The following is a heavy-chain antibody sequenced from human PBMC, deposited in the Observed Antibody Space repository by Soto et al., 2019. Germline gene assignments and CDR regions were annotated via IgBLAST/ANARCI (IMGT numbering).Heavy chain of an antibody. D-gene: IGHD3-22*01. Sequence: SETLSLTCTVSGDTLSSTRWWSWVRLSPGKGLEWIGDIYHLGTTNYNPSLKSRATLSVDKSKNQFSLKLTSVTAADTAVYFCARTGKFYYYDTSGLPSDPWGPGILVTVSS. V-gene: IGHV4-4*02. CDR3: ARTGKFYYYDTSGLPSDP. CDR1: GDTLSSTRW. J-gene: IGHJ5*02. CDR2: IYHLGTT.